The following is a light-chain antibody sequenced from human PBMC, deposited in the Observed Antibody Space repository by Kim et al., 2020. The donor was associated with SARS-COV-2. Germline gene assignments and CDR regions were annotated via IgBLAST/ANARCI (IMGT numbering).Light chain of an antibody. Sequence: GATVTLTCGSSTGAVTSGHYPYWFQQKPGHAPRTLMYDTSNKHSWTPARFSGSLLGGKAALTLSGAQPEDEAEYYCLLSYSGALVVFGGGTQLTVL. CDR3: LLSYSGALVV. CDR1: TGAVTSGHY. V-gene: IGLV7-46*01. J-gene: IGLJ2*01. CDR2: DTS.